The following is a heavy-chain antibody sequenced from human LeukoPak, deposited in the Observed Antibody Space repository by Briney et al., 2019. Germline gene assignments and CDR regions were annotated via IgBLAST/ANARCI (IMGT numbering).Heavy chain of an antibody. J-gene: IGHJ4*02. CDR3: ERVTLWIGDDLPPPYF. CDR2: LSGNGSST. Sequence: PGGSLRLSCTASGFTFNGYAMSWVRQAPGKGLDWVSGLSGNGSSTYYADSVKGRFTISRDNSKTTIYLQMNSLRSEDTAVYYCERVTLWIGDDLPPPYFWGQGTLVTVSS. D-gene: IGHD3-3*01. CDR1: GFTFNGYA. V-gene: IGHV3-23*01.